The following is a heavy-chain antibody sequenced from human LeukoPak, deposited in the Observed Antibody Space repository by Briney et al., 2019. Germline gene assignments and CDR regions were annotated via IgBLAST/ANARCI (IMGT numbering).Heavy chain of an antibody. CDR2: INHSGST. J-gene: IGHJ3*02. CDR1: GGSFSGYY. Sequence: SETLSLTCAVYGGSFSGYYWSWIRQPPGKGLEWIGEINHSGSTNYNPSLKSRVTISVDTSKNQFSLKLSSVTAADTAVYYCARGTTYYYDSSGHYYSAFDIWGQGTMVTVSS. CDR3: ARGTTYYYDSSGHYYSAFDI. D-gene: IGHD3-22*01. V-gene: IGHV4-34*01.